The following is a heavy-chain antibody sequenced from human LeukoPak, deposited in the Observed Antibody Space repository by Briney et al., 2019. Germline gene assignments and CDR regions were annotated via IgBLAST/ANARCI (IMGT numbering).Heavy chain of an antibody. Sequence: SETLSLTCSVSGGSMTGTTYYWAWIRQPPGKGLEWIGSVYYSGSTSYSPSLKSRVTISVDTSKNQFSLRLSSVTAADTAAYYCARNVSAGYFDYWGQGTLVTVSS. J-gene: IGHJ4*01. CDR2: VYYSGST. D-gene: IGHD2-8*01. V-gene: IGHV4-39*01. CDR3: ARNVSAGYFDY. CDR1: GGSMTGTTYY.